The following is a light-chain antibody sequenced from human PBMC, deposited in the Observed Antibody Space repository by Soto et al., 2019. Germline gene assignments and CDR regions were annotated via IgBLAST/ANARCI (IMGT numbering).Light chain of an antibody. CDR3: QSYYSSLSGWV. Sequence: QPVLTQPPSVSGAPGQRVTISCTGSSSNIGAGYDVHWYQQLPGTAPKLLIYGNSNRPSGVPDRFSGSKSGTSASLAITGLQAEDEADYYCQSYYSSLSGWVFGGGTKVTVL. CDR2: GNS. CDR1: SSNIGAGYD. V-gene: IGLV1-40*01. J-gene: IGLJ3*02.